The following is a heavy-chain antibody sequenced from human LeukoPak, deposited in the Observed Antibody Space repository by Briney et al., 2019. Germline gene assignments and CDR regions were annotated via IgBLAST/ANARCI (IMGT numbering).Heavy chain of an antibody. J-gene: IGHJ4*02. CDR2: ISTDGYTT. CDR3: AKEMGYYMGNYFDY. Sequence: GGSLRLSCAASGLAFSAYKMHWVRQAPRKGLVWVSRISTDGYTTDYADFVQGRFTASRDNTKNTWSLEMNSLRAEDTAVYYCAKEMGYYMGNYFDYWGQGTLVTVSS. D-gene: IGHD3-22*01. V-gene: IGHV3-74*01. CDR1: GLAFSAYK.